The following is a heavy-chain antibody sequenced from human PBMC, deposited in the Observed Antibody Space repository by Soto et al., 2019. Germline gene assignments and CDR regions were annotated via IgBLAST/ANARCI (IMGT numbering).Heavy chain of an antibody. J-gene: IGHJ3*02. CDR3: ATFQDTALGYCSGGSCADAFDI. Sequence: QLQLQESGPGLVKPSETLSLTCTVSGGSISSSSYYWGWIRQPPGKGLEWIGSIYYSGSTYYNPSLKSRVTISVDTSKNQFSLKLSSVTAADTAVYYCATFQDTALGYCSGGSCADAFDIWGQGTMVTVSS. CDR1: GGSISSSSYY. V-gene: IGHV4-39*01. CDR2: IYYSGST. D-gene: IGHD2-15*01.